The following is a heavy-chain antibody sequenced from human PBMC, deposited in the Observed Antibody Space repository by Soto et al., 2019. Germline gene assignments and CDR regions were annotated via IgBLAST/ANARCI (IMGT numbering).Heavy chain of an antibody. V-gene: IGHV3-23*01. Sequence: GGSLRLSCAASGFTFSSYAMSWVRQAPGKGLEWVSAISGSGGSTYYADSVKGRFTISRDNSKNTLYLQMNSLRAEDTAVYYCAKAEGDYDFWSGYYRSFDYWGQGTLVTVSS. CDR3: AKAEGDYDFWSGYYRSFDY. D-gene: IGHD3-3*01. CDR1: GFTFSSYA. CDR2: ISGSGGST. J-gene: IGHJ4*02.